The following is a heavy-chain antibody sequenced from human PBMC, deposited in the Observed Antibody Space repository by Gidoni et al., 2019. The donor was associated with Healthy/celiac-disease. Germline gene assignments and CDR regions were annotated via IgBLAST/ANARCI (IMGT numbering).Heavy chain of an antibody. D-gene: IGHD5-18*01. CDR1: GFTVSSYA. Sequence: QVQLVESGGGVVQPGRSLRLSCAASGFTVSSYAMHWVRQAPGKGLGWVAVRSYDGSNKYYADSVKGRFTISRDNSKNTLYLQMNSLRAEDTAVYYCARDSGGTWIQLWLMDYWGQGTLVTVSS. V-gene: IGHV3-30-3*01. J-gene: IGHJ4*02. CDR2: RSYDGSNK. CDR3: ARDSGGTWIQLWLMDY.